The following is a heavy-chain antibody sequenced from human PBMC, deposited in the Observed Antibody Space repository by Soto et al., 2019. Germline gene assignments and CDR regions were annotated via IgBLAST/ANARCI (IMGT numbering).Heavy chain of an antibody. V-gene: IGHV1-2*02. CDR1: GYTFTGHY. CDR2: IGPESGAT. D-gene: IGHD1-26*01. Sequence: ASVKVSCKASGYTFTGHYIHWLRQSPEQGPEWMGEIGPESGATRYAQRFQGRVTMTRDMSITTVYMELNNLSPDDTAVYYCGRGRSGQIVVFYWGQGTPVTV. J-gene: IGHJ4*02. CDR3: GRGRSGQIVVFY.